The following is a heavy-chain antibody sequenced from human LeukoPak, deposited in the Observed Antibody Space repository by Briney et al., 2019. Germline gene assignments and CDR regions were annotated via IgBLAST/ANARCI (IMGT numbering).Heavy chain of an antibody. J-gene: IGHJ4*02. V-gene: IGHV4-39*01. CDR1: GGSISSSSYY. Sequence: SETLSLTCTVSGGSISSSSYYWGWIRQPPGKGLEWIGSIYYSGSTYYNPSLKSRVTISVDTSKNQFSLKLSSVTAADTAVHYCARHLSYYYDSSGYLPACDYWGQGTLVTVSS. CDR2: IYYSGST. D-gene: IGHD3-22*01. CDR3: ARHLSYYYDSSGYLPACDY.